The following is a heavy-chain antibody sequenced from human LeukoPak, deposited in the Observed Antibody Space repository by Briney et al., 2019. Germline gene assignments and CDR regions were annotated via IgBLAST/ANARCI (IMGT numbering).Heavy chain of an antibody. J-gene: IGHJ4*02. V-gene: IGHV3-9*01. Sequence: GGSLRLSCAASGFTFDDYAMHWVRQAPGKGLEWVSGISWNSGSIGYGDSVKGRFTISRDNAKNSLYLQMNSLRAEDTALYYCAKDEGSSWPNYFDYWGQGTLVTVSS. CDR1: GFTFDDYA. CDR3: AKDEGSSWPNYFDY. CDR2: ISWNSGSI. D-gene: IGHD6-13*01.